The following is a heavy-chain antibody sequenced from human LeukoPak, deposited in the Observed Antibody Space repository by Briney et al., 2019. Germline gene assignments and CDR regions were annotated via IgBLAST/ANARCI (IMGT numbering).Heavy chain of an antibody. CDR2: MKQDGSEE. CDR3: ANLYSSSFVFN. V-gene: IGHV3-7*01. D-gene: IGHD6-6*01. J-gene: IGHJ4*02. CDR1: GFSFSSSW. Sequence: GGSLRLSCAASGFSFSSSWMNWVRQAPGKGLEWVASMKQDGSEEYYADSVKGRFTISRDNSKNTLYLQMNSLRAEDTAVYYCANLYSSSFVFNWGQGTLVTVSS.